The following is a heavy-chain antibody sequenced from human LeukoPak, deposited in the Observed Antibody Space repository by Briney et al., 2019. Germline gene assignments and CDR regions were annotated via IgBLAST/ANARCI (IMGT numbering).Heavy chain of an antibody. CDR3: TRGGRDTSAEYFQH. D-gene: IGHD5-18*01. CDR1: GDTFSNRG. V-gene: IGHV1-69*04. Sequence: GSSVKVSCKVSGDTFSNRGISWVRQAPEQGLEWMGRIIPMVGLAKYAQKFQGKVTLIADKSTNTAYLELSNVTSEDTAVYFCTRGGRDTSAEYFQHWGQGTLVTVSS. J-gene: IGHJ1*01. CDR2: IIPMVGLA.